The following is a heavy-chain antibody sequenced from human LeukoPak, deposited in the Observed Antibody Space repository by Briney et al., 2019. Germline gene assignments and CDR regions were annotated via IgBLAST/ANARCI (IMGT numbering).Heavy chain of an antibody. CDR3: TREARYGSGSYSNGNWFDP. CDR2: IRSKAYGGTT. D-gene: IGHD3-10*01. CDR1: GFTFGDYA. V-gene: IGHV3-49*04. J-gene: IGHJ5*02. Sequence: PGGSLRLSCTGSGFTFGDYAMSWVRQAPGKGLEWVGFIRSKAYGGTTEYAASVKGRFTISRDDSRSIAYLQMDSLKTEDTAVYYCTREARYGSGSYSNGNWFDPWGQGTLVTVSS.